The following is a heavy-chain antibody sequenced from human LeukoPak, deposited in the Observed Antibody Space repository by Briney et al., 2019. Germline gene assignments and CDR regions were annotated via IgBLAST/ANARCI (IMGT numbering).Heavy chain of an antibody. Sequence: GGSLRLSCAGSGFTFSSDGMHWVRQAPGKGLEWAAFISDDGSKKHYADSLKGRFSISRDNSNNTLYLQMNNLRDEDTAMYYCAKDHGEYGSSSEWGATHVWGQGTMVTVSS. D-gene: IGHD3-10*01. J-gene: IGHJ3*01. CDR2: ISDDGSKK. V-gene: IGHV3-30*18. CDR1: GFTFSSDG. CDR3: AKDHGEYGSSSEWGATHV.